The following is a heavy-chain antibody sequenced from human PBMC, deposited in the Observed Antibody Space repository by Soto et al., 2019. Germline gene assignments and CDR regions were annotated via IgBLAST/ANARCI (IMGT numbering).Heavy chain of an antibody. CDR2: IYYSGST. CDR1: GGSISSYY. Sequence: LSLTCTVSGGSISSYYWSWIRQPPGKGLEWIGYIYYSGSTNYNPSLKSRVTISVDTSKNQFPLKLSSVTAADTAVYYCARDSTGYLFDYWGQGTLVTVSS. V-gene: IGHV4-59*01. D-gene: IGHD3-9*01. J-gene: IGHJ4*02. CDR3: ARDSTGYLFDY.